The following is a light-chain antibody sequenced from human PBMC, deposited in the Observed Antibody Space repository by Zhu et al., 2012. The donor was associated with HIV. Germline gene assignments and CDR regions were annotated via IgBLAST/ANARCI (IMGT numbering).Light chain of an antibody. CDR3: QQYRSWPPET. V-gene: IGKV3-15*01. J-gene: IGKJ2*01. CDR2: GAS. CDR1: QSVSSN. Sequence: EIVMTQSPPTLSVSPGERATLSCRASQSVSSNLAWYQQKPGQAPRLLIYGASTRATGVPARFSGSGSGTDFTLTISSLQSEDFAVYYCQQYRSWPPETFGQGTELEIK.